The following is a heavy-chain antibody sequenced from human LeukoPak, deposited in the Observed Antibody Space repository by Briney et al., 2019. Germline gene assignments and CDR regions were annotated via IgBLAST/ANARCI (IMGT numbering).Heavy chain of an antibody. CDR3: ARSQFAFDI. Sequence: GGSLRLSCAASGFTFSSYWMSWVRQAPGKGLEWVANIKQDGSEKYYVDSMKGRFTISRDNAKNSLCLQMNNLRAEDTAVYYCARSQFAFDIWGQGTMVTVSS. J-gene: IGHJ3*02. CDR2: IKQDGSEK. V-gene: IGHV3-7*01. CDR1: GFTFSSYW.